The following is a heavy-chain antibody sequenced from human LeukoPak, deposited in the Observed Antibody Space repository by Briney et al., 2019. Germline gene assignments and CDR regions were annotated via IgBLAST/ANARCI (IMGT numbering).Heavy chain of an antibody. Sequence: GGSLRLSCAASGFTFSSNGMSWVRQAPGKGLEWVSAISTSGGSTYYADSVKGRFTISRDNSRNTLYLQMNSLRAEDTAVYYCAKDTFRYCSGGSCFDFDYWGQGTLVTVSS. CDR1: GFTFSSNG. J-gene: IGHJ4*02. D-gene: IGHD2-15*01. CDR3: AKDTFRYCSGGSCFDFDY. V-gene: IGHV3-23*01. CDR2: ISTSGGST.